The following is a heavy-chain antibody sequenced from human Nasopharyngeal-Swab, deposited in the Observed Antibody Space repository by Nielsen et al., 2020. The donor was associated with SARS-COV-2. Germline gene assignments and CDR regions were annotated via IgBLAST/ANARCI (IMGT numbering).Heavy chain of an antibody. CDR3: ARSPGSITMVRGVIMTGWFDP. D-gene: IGHD3-10*01. CDR2: ISSSSSYI. V-gene: IGHV3-21*01. CDR1: GLTFSKAW. Sequence: GESLKISCAASGLTFSKAWMNWVRQAPGKGLEWVSSISSSSSYIFYADSVKGRFTISRDNAKKSLYLQMNSLRAEDTAVYYCARSPGSITMVRGVIMTGWFDPWGQGTLVTVSS. J-gene: IGHJ5*02.